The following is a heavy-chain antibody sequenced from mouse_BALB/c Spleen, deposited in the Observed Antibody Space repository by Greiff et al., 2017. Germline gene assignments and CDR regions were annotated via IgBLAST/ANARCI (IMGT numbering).Heavy chain of an antibody. V-gene: IGHV5-6-5*01. CDR3: ARGGRMIEVVYFDY. Sequence: EVQGVESGGGLVKPGGSLKLSCAASGFTFSSYAMSWVRQTPEKRLEWVASISSGGSTYYPDSVKGRFTISRDNARNILYLQMSSLRSEDTAMYYCARGGRMIEVVYFDYWGQGTTLTVSS. D-gene: IGHD2-4*01. J-gene: IGHJ2*01. CDR1: GFTFSSYA. CDR2: ISSGGST.